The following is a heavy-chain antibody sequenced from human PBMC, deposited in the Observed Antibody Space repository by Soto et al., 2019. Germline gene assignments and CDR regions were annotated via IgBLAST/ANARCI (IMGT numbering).Heavy chain of an antibody. CDR3: ARELRLGDPPLYYYED. J-gene: IGHJ4*02. D-gene: IGHD2-21*02. CDR2: ISAYNGNT. Sequence: ASVKVSCKASGYTFTIYCISWVRQAPGQGLEWMGWISAYNGNTNYAQKLQGRVTMTTDTSTSTAYMELRSLRSDDTAVYYCARELRLGDPPLYYYEDWGQGTLVTVSS. V-gene: IGHV1-18*01. CDR1: GYTFTIYC.